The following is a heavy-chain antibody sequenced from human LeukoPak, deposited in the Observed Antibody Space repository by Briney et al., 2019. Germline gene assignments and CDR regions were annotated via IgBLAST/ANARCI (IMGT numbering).Heavy chain of an antibody. D-gene: IGHD1-26*01. CDR1: GFSFSSYP. Sequence: EPGGSLRLSCVASGFSFSSYPMNWVRQAPGKGLEWVSHINSDTNITPYTASVSGRFTISRDNANNSLYLQMNSLRDEDTAVCYCASSGSYRFDYWGQGTLVTVSS. V-gene: IGHV3-48*02. CDR3: ASSGSYRFDY. J-gene: IGHJ4*02. CDR2: INSDTNIT.